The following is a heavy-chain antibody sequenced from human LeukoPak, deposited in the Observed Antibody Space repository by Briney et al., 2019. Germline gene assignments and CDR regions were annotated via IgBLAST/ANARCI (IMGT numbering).Heavy chain of an antibody. D-gene: IGHD3-16*02. CDR3: ARGSLVTFGGVIVPLASDY. Sequence: PSLKVSSEASRYTFTSYVINWVRQAPGQRREWGGGVSPNGGDTNYAQNLQDRVSMTTDTSTNTAYMDLRRLRSDDTAIYYCARGSLVTFGGVIVPLASDYWGQGTPVTVSS. CDR1: RYTFTSYV. CDR2: VSPNGGDT. J-gene: IGHJ4*02. V-gene: IGHV1-18*01.